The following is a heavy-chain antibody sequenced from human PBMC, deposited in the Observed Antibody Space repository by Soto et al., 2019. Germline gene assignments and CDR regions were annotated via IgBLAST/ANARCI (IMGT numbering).Heavy chain of an antibody. CDR3: ARDWSPITTDAFDI. J-gene: IGHJ3*02. V-gene: IGHV3-7*05. CDR2: IKQDGSEK. CDR1: GFTFSSYW. D-gene: IGHD3-22*01. Sequence: VGSLRLSCAVSGFTFSSYWMSWVRQAPGKGLEWVANIKQDGSEKYYVDSVKGRFTISRDNAKNSLYLQMNSLGAEDTAVYYRARDWSPITTDAFDIWGQGTMVTVSS.